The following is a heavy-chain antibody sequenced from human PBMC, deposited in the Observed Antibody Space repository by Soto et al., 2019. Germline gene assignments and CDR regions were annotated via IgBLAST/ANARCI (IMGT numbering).Heavy chain of an antibody. D-gene: IGHD6-19*01. J-gene: IGHJ4*02. CDR3: ASLPGGYSSDWYRDTDY. Sequence: GESLKISCKGSGYSFTSYWISWVRQMPGKGLEWMGRIDPSDSYTNYSPSFQGHVTISADKSISTAYLQWSSLKASDTAMYYCASLPGGYSSDWYRDTDYWGQGTLVTVSS. V-gene: IGHV5-10-1*01. CDR2: IDPSDSYT. CDR1: GYSFTSYW.